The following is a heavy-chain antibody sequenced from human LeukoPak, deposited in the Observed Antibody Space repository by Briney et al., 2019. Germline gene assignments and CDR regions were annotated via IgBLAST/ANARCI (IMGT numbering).Heavy chain of an antibody. D-gene: IGHD2-2*01. Sequence: GGSLRLSCAASGFSFSSYSMNWVRQAPGKGLEWVSYISSSSSTIYYADSVKGVFTIFRDNAKNSLYLQMNSLRAEETAVYYCARDWRGIVVVPASDYWGQGTLVTVSS. CDR3: ARDWRGIVVVPASDY. J-gene: IGHJ4*02. CDR1: GFSFSSYS. V-gene: IGHV3-48*04. CDR2: ISSSSSTI.